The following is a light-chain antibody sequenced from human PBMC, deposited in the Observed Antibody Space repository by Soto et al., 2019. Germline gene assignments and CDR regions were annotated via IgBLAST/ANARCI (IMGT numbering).Light chain of an antibody. CDR3: QQANTFPLT. J-gene: IGKJ4*01. CDR2: AAS. V-gene: IGKV1D-12*01. Sequence: IQMTQTPSSVSASVGDRVTITCRASQDIIGWLAWHQQRPGKAPKLLVYAASSLHSGVPSRFSGSGSGTEFTLTISSLQPEDFATYYCQQANTFPLTCGGGTKV. CDR1: QDIIGW.